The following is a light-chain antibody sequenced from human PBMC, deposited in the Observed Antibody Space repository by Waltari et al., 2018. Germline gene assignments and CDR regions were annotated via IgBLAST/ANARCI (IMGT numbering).Light chain of an antibody. V-gene: IGLV1-44*01. J-gene: IGLJ3*02. CDR3: ASWDDSLNGPV. CDR1: RSNIGTNT. CDR2: RNN. Sequence: QSVLTQPPSASGTPGQRVTIPCSGSRSNIGTNTVNWYQQLPGAAPKVLIYRNNQRPSGVPDRFSGSKSVTSASLAISGLQSEDEAAYFCASWDDSLNGPVFGGGTTLTVL.